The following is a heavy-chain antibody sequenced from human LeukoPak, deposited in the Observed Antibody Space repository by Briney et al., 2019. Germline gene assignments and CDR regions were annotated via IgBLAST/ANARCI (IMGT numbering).Heavy chain of an antibody. D-gene: IGHD2-21*02. V-gene: IGHV3-23*01. J-gene: IGHJ4*02. CDR2: ISGSGGST. CDR1: GGTFSSYA. Sequence: ASVKVSCKASGGTFSSYAMSWVRQAPGKGLEWVSAISGSGGSTYYADSVKGRFTISRDNSKNTLYLQMNSLRAEDTAVYYCAKDHSDVVVTAIGDYWGQGTLVTVSS. CDR3: AKDHSDVVVTAIGDY.